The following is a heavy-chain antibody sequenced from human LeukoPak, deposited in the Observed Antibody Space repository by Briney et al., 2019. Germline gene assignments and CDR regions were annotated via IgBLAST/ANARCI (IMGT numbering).Heavy chain of an antibody. CDR1: GYTFTSYG. J-gene: IGHJ4*02. CDR2: ISAYNGNT. CDR3: ARVSYGLQFDY. D-gene: IGHD3-10*01. Sequence: ASVKVSCKASGYTFTSYGISWVRQAPGQGLEWMGWISAYNGNTNYAQKFQGRVTMTRDTSTSTVYMELSSLRSEDTAVYYCARVSYGLQFDYWGQGTLVTVSS. V-gene: IGHV1-18*01.